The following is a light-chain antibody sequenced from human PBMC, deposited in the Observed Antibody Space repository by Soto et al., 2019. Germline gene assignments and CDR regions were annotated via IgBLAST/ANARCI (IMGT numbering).Light chain of an antibody. CDR2: TAS. Sequence: IQMTQSPSSLSASVGDRVTITCRASQSIVRNLNWYQQKPGKAPELLIYTASNLESGVPSRFSGSGSGTDFTLTITSLQPEDFATYYCQQSYGTPITFGQGTKVDNK. CDR3: QQSYGTPIT. CDR1: QSIVRN. J-gene: IGKJ1*01. V-gene: IGKV1-39*01.